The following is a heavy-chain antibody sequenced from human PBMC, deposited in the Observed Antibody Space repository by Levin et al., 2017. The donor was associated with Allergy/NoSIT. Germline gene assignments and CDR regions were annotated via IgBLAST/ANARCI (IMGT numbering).Heavy chain of an antibody. CDR3: ARDVNWAVAGRGRFDY. CDR2: ISSSSSYI. Sequence: GGSLRLSCAASGFTFSSYSMNWVRQAPGKGLEWVSSISSSSSYIYYADSVKGRFTISRDNAKNSLYLQMNSLRAEDTAVYYCARDVNWAVAGRGRFDYWGQGTLVTVSS. J-gene: IGHJ4*02. CDR1: GFTFSSYS. D-gene: IGHD6-19*01. V-gene: IGHV3-21*01.